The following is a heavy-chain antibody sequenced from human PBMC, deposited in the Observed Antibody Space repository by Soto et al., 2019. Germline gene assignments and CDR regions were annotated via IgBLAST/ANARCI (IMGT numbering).Heavy chain of an antibody. Sequence: PGGSLRLSCAASGFTFSSYGMHWVRQAPGKGLEWVAVISYDGSNKYYADSVKGRFTISRDNSKNTLYLQMNSLRAEDTAVYYCAKDTSIAAAGTSIAAGYWGQGTLVTVSS. CDR1: GFTFSSYG. V-gene: IGHV3-30*18. CDR3: AKDTSIAAAGTSIAAGY. J-gene: IGHJ4*02. D-gene: IGHD6-13*01. CDR2: ISYDGSNK.